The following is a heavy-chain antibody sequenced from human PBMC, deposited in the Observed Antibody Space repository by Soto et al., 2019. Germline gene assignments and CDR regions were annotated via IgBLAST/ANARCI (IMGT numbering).Heavy chain of an antibody. V-gene: IGHV1-46*01. CDR2: INPSGGST. Sequence: ASVKVSCKASGYTFTSYYMHWVRQAPGQGLEWMGIINPSGGSTIYAQKFQGRVTMTRDTSTSTVYMELSSLRSEDTAVYYCARGGIADRNYYGMDVWGQGTTVTVSS. CDR1: GYTFTSYY. CDR3: ARGGIADRNYYGMDV. J-gene: IGHJ6*02. D-gene: IGHD6-13*01.